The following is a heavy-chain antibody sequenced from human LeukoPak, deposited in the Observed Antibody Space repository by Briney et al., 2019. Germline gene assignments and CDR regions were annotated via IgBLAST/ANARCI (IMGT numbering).Heavy chain of an antibody. Sequence: GGSLRLSCAGTGYTFSSYGINWVRQAPGKGLEWVSSMSRNSDSEKYADSVRGRFTISRDNAKNSLHLQMNSLRAEDTAVYYCVRSSYGDYFYMDVWGKGTTVTVSS. J-gene: IGHJ6*03. CDR1: GYTFSSYG. CDR3: VRSSYGDYFYMDV. CDR2: MSRNSDSE. D-gene: IGHD5-18*01. V-gene: IGHV3-48*01.